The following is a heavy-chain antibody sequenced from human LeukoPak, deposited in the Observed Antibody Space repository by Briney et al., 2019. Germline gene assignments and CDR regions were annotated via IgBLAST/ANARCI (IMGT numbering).Heavy chain of an antibody. V-gene: IGHV3-48*02. CDR1: GFTFSSNA. Sequence: GGSLRLSCAASGFTFSSNAMTWVRQAPGKGLEWVSYISRSSGTIYYADSVKGRFTISRDNAKNSLYLQMNSLRDEDTAVYYCARDEGIAAAGTVDYWGQGTLVTVSS. D-gene: IGHD6-13*01. CDR3: ARDEGIAAAGTVDY. CDR2: ISRSSGTI. J-gene: IGHJ4*02.